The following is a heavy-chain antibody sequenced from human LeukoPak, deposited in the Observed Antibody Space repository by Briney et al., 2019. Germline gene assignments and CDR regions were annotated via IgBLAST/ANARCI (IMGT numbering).Heavy chain of an antibody. V-gene: IGHV1-2*02. Sequence: ASVKVSCKASGYTFTGYYMHWVRQAPGQGLEWMGGINPNSGGTNYAQKFQGRVTMTRDTSISTAYMELSRLRSDDTAVYYCARDRSTYYYDSSGYYVIWGQGTLVTVSS. CDR2: INPNSGGT. CDR1: GYTFTGYY. D-gene: IGHD3-22*01. CDR3: ARDRSTYYYDSSGYYVI. J-gene: IGHJ4*02.